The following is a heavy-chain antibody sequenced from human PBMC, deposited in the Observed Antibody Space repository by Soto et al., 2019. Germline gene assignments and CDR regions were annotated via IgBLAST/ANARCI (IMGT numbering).Heavy chain of an antibody. Sequence: GGSLRLSSAASGFTFSNAWMNWVRQAPGKGLEWVGRIKSKTDGGTTDYAAPVKGRFTISRDDSKNTLYLQMNSLKTEDTAVYYCTIQGLKIKRGELGDWGQGTLVTVSS. CDR3: TIQGLKIKRGELGD. V-gene: IGHV3-15*07. J-gene: IGHJ4*02. CDR1: GFTFSNAW. D-gene: IGHD1-26*01. CDR2: IKSKTDGGTT.